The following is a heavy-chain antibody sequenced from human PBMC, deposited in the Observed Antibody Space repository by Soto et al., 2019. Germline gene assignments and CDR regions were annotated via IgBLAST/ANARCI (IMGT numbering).Heavy chain of an antibody. CDR2: ISSSGSTI. CDR1: GFTFSSYE. J-gene: IGHJ5*02. D-gene: IGHD2-15*01. CDR3: ARWAVAATGNNWFDP. Sequence: PWGSLRLSCAASGFTFSSYEMNWVRQAPGKGLEWVSYISSSGSTIYYADSVKGRFTISRDNAKNSLYLQMNSLRAEDTAVYYCARWAVAATGNNWFDPWGQGTLVTVSS. V-gene: IGHV3-48*03.